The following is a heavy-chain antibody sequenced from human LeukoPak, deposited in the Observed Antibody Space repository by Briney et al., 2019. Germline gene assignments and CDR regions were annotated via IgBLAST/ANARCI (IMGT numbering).Heavy chain of an antibody. CDR1: GGSFSGYY. J-gene: IGHJ4*02. Sequence: PSETLSLTCAVYGGSFSGYYWSWIRQPPGKGLEWIGEINHRGSTNYNPSLKSRVTISVDTSKSQFSLKLSSVTAADTAVYYCARGYTGAIDYWGQGTLVTVSS. CDR2: INHRGST. CDR3: ARGYTGAIDY. V-gene: IGHV4-34*01. D-gene: IGHD1-26*01.